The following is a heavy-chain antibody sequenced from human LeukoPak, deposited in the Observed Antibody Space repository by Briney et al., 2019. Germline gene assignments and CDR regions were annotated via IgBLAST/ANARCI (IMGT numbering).Heavy chain of an antibody. J-gene: IGHJ6*03. CDR2: IIPIFGTA. V-gene: IGHV1-69*06. D-gene: IGHD5/OR15-5a*01. Sequence: SVKVSCKASGGTFSSYAISWVRQAPGQGLEWMGGIIPIFGTANYAQKFQGRVTITADKSTSTAYMELSSLRSEDTAVYYCASSDPGLRMRGHNYYYYYMDVWGKGTTVTVSS. CDR1: GGTFSSYA. CDR3: ASSDPGLRMRGHNYYYYYMDV.